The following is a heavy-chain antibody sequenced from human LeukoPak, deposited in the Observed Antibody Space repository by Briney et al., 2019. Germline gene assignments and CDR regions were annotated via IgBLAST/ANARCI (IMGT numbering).Heavy chain of an antibody. Sequence: GGSLRLSCAASGFTFSDYYMSWIRQAPGKGLEWVSYISVSGSTRYYADSVKGRFTISRDNAKNSLYLQMNSLRAEDTAVYYCARDRITYTYCYYGMDVWGQGTTVTVSS. D-gene: IGHD1-14*01. V-gene: IGHV3-11*04. CDR1: GFTFSDYY. J-gene: IGHJ6*02. CDR2: ISVSGSTR. CDR3: ARDRITYTYCYYGMDV.